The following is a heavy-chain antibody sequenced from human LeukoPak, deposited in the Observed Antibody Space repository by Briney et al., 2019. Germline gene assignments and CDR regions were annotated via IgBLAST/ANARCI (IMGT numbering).Heavy chain of an antibody. V-gene: IGHV3-21*01. D-gene: IGHD4-17*01. CDR2: ISSSGSYI. CDR3: ARDTGRAFDI. Sequence: GGSLRLSCAASGFTFSSYSMNWVRQAPGKGLEWVSYISSSGSYIYYADSVKGRFTISRDNAQNSLYLQMNSLRVEDTAMYYCARDTGRAFDIWGQGTMVTVSS. J-gene: IGHJ3*02. CDR1: GFTFSSYS.